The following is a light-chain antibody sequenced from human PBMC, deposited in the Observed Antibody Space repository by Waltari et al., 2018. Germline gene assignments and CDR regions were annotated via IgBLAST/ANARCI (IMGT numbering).Light chain of an antibody. J-gene: IGLJ1*01. CDR3: SSYTSSSSYV. CDR2: EVS. Sequence: QSALTQPASVSGSPGQSITISCPGTSSDVGGYNYVSWYQQHPGNTPKLMLYEVSNWPSGVSNRFSGSKSGNTASLTISGLQAEDEADYYCSSYTSSSSYVFGTGTKVTVL. V-gene: IGLV2-14*01. CDR1: SSDVGGYNY.